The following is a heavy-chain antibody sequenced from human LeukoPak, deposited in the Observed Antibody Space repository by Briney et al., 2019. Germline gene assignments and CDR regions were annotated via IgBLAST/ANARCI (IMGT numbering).Heavy chain of an antibody. CDR3: ARAQYYDYVWGSYRHQFDY. J-gene: IGHJ4*02. Sequence: GGSLRLSCAASEFSVGSNYMTWVRQAPGKGLEWVSLIYSGGSTYYADSVKGRFTISRDNSKNTLYLQMNSLRAEDTAVYYCARAQYYDYVWGSYRHQFDYWGQGTLVTVSS. V-gene: IGHV3-66*01. CDR2: IYSGGST. D-gene: IGHD3-16*02. CDR1: EFSVGSNY.